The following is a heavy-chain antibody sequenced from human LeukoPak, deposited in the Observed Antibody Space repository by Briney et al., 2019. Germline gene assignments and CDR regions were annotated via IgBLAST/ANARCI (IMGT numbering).Heavy chain of an antibody. Sequence: PGGSLRLSCAASGFTFSSYAMHWVRQAPGKGLEWVAVISYDGSNKYYADSVKGRFTISRDNSENTVYLQMSSLRAEDTAVYYCARVGYSSSWYSSFFDNWGQGTLVTVSS. CDR3: ARVGYSSSWYSSFFDN. V-gene: IGHV3-30-3*01. J-gene: IGHJ4*02. CDR1: GFTFSSYA. CDR2: ISYDGSNK. D-gene: IGHD6-13*01.